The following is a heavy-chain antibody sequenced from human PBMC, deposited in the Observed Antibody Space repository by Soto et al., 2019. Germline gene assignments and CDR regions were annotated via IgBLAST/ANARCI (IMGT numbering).Heavy chain of an antibody. CDR2: IIPILGIA. D-gene: IGHD3-16*01. CDR1: GGTFSSYT. Sequence: QVQLVQSGAEVKKPGSSVKVSCKASGGTFSSYTISWVRQAPGQGLGWMGRIIPILGIANYAQKFQGRVTITPDKSTSTAYMELSSLRSEDTAVYYCAWGDRGAFDIWGQGTMVTVSS. V-gene: IGHV1-69*02. CDR3: AWGDRGAFDI. J-gene: IGHJ3*02.